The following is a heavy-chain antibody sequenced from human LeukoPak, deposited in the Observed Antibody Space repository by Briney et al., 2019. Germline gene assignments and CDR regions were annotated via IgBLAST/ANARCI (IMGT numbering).Heavy chain of an antibody. J-gene: IGHJ5*02. CDR3: ARHRVVITSNWFDP. CDR1: GGSISSYY. Sequence: SETLSLTCTVSGGSISSYYWSWIRQPPGKGLEWIGYIYTSGSTNYNPSLKSRVTISVDTSKNQFSLKLSSVTAADTAVYYCARHRVVITSNWFDPWGQGTLVTDSS. D-gene: IGHD3-22*01. V-gene: IGHV4-4*09. CDR2: IYTSGST.